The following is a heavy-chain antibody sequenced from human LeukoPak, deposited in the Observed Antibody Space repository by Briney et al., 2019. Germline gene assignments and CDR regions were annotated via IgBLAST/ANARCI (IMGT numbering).Heavy chain of an antibody. CDR3: AREVYCSSTSCYGDYYYGMDV. J-gene: IGHJ6*02. CDR2: IRYDGSNK. Sequence: GGSLRLSCAASGFTFSSYGMHWVRQAPGKGLEWVAFIRYDGSNKYYADSVKGRFTISRDNSKNAPYLQMNSLRAEDTAVYYCAREVYCSSTSCYGDYYYGMDVWGQGTTVTVSS. D-gene: IGHD2-2*01. CDR1: GFTFSSYG. V-gene: IGHV3-30*02.